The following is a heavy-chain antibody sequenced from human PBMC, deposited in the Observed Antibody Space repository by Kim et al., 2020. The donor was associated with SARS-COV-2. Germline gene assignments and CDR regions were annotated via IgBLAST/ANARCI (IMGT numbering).Heavy chain of an antibody. J-gene: IGHJ4*02. CDR3: ARVGRDTAPDY. Sequence: GGSLRLSCAASGFTFSSYGMHWVRQAPGKGLEWVAVISYDGSNKYYADSVKGRFTISRDNSKNTLYLQMNSLRAEDTAVYYCARVGRDTAPDYWGQGTLVTVSS. V-gene: IGHV3-33*05. CDR2: ISYDGSNK. CDR1: GFTFSSYG. D-gene: IGHD5-18*01.